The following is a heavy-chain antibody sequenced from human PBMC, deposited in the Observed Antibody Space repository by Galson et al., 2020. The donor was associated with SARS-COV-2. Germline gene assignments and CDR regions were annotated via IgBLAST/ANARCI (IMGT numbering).Heavy chain of an antibody. V-gene: IGHV3-7*04. CDR2: IKQDGSDK. CDR1: GFSFSSYW. CDR3: ARAGWGGFDY. D-gene: IGHD3-16*01. Sequence: QLGESLKISCAASGFSFSSYWMSWVRQAPGKGLEWVANIKQDGSDKSYADSVKGRLTISRDNARNSVDLQMNSLRAEDPAVYYCARAGWGGFDYWGQGTLVTVST. J-gene: IGHJ4*02.